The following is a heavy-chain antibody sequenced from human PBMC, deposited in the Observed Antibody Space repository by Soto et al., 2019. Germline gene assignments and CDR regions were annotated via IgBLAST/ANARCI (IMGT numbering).Heavy chain of an antibody. CDR3: ARVTYYYDSRGYTYDMDV. Sequence: ASVKVSCKTSGYSFTDYKLHWVRQAPGQGLEWMGWVDPNGGGSNSAQKFQGSVTMTRDTSISTAYMELSSLKASDTAMYYCARVTYYYDSRGYTYDMDVWGQGTTVTVSS. D-gene: IGHD3-22*01. J-gene: IGHJ6*02. CDR2: VDPNGGGS. V-gene: IGHV1-2*04. CDR1: GYSFTDYK.